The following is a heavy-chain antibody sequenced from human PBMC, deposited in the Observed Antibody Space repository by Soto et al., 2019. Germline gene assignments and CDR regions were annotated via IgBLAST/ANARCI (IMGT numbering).Heavy chain of an antibody. Sequence: QVQLGQSGAEVQKPGAPVKVSCKSPRYTFTAYFMYWVGQAPGQGLEWMGWINPNKGATHYGLSFQGRVTTTRATSISTAYMELSSLRSDDTAVYYCASHDPGARFDPWGQGTMVIVSS. V-gene: IGHV1-2*02. CDR1: RYTFTAYF. J-gene: IGHJ5*02. CDR3: ASHDPGARFDP. D-gene: IGHD1-1*01. CDR2: INPNKGAT.